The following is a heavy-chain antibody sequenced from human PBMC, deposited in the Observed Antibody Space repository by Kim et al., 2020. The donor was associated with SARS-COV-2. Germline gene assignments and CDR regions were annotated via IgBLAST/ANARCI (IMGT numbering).Heavy chain of an antibody. D-gene: IGHD1-7*01. V-gene: IGHV4-61*03. CDR3: VRATGTNAFDI. CDR2: THYSGNT. CDR1: GGSVSSVSAY. J-gene: IGHJ3*02. Sequence: SETLSLTCTVSGGSVSSVSAYWSWIRQPPGMGLEWIGYTHYSGNTNSNSSLKSRVTMSVDTSRNHFSLRLTSVTAADTAMYYCVRATGTNAFDIWGQGTMVTVSS.